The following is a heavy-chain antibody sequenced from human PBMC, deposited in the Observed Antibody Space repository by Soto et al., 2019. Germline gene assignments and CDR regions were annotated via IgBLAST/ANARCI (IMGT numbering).Heavy chain of an antibody. CDR3: ARRYQKSIAARPGAFDI. CDR2: IIPIFGTA. D-gene: IGHD6-6*01. CDR1: GGTFSSYA. V-gene: IGHV1-69*01. Sequence: QVQLVQSGAEVKKPGSSVKVFCKASGGTFSSYAISWVRQAPGQGLEWMGGIIPIFGTANYAQKFQGRVTITADESTSTAYMELSSLRSEDTAVYYCARRYQKSIAARPGAFDIWGQGTMVTVSS. J-gene: IGHJ3*02.